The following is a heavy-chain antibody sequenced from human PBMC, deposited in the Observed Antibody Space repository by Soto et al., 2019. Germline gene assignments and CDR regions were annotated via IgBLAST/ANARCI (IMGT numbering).Heavy chain of an antibody. V-gene: IGHV4-30-2*05. CDR1: GGSISSGGYS. CDR3: VRLIGNSWLDS. CDR2: IYHSGST. Sequence: TMSHPCAVSGGSISSGGYSRSCNRQPPGKGIGLIGYIYHSGSTYYNPSLKSRVTISVDTSNNQFSLHLSSVTPDDTAVYYCVRLIGNSWLDSWGQGTPVTVSS. J-gene: IGHJ5*01. D-gene: IGHD2-8*01.